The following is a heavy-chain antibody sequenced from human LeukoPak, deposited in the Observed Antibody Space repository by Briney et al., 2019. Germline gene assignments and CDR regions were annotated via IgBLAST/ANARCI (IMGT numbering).Heavy chain of an antibody. CDR1: GYSISSGYY. D-gene: IGHD4-11*01. CDR3: ARAHSPYYYCYMDV. Sequence: TSETLSLTCTVSGYSISSGYYWGWIRQPPGKGLAWIGSIYHSGSTYYNPSLKSRVTISVDTSKNQFSLKLSSVTAADTAVYYCARAHSPYYYCYMDVWGKGTTVTVSS. V-gene: IGHV4-38-2*02. CDR2: IYHSGST. J-gene: IGHJ6*03.